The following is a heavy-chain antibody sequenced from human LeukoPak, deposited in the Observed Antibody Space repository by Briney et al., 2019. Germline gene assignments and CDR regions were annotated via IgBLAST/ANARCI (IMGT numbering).Heavy chain of an antibody. Sequence: GGSLRLSCAASGFTFSSYWMHWVRQVPGKGLVWVSRTVSDGSDTIYADSVKGRFTISRDNSKNTLYLQVDSLRAEDTAVYYCAKGLWGAYYYGMDVWGQGTTVTVSS. CDR1: GFTFSSYW. J-gene: IGHJ6*02. D-gene: IGHD3-16*01. CDR2: TVSDGSDT. CDR3: AKGLWGAYYYGMDV. V-gene: IGHV3-74*01.